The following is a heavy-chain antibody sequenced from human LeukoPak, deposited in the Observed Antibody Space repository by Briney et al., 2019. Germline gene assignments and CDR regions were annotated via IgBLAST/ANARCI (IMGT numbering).Heavy chain of an antibody. CDR3: ARGGKLLLWFGELWADAFDI. D-gene: IGHD3-10*01. CDR2: IIPILGIA. CDR1: GGTFSSYA. Sequence: SVKVSCKASGGTFSSYAISWVRQAPGQGLEWMGRIIPILGIANYAQKFQGRVTITADKSTSTAYMELSSLRSEDTAVYYCARGGKLLLWFGELWADAFDIWGPGTMVTVSS. J-gene: IGHJ3*02. V-gene: IGHV1-69*04.